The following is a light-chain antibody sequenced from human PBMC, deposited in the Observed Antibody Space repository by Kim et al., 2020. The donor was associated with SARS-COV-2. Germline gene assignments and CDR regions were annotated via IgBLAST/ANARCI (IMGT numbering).Light chain of an antibody. Sequence: VSPGQPARITCSGDKLGDKYACWYQQKPGQSPVLVIYQDSKRPSGLPERFSGSNSGNTATLTISGTQAMDEADYYCQAWDSSTVVFGGGTQLTVL. J-gene: IGLJ2*01. CDR1: KLGDKY. CDR2: QDS. V-gene: IGLV3-1*01. CDR3: QAWDSSTVV.